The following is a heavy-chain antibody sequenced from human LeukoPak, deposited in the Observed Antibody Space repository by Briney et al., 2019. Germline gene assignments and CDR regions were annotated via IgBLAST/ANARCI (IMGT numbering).Heavy chain of an antibody. CDR1: CYTFTGFG. CDR2: ISTYSGNT. Sequence: ASVKVSCKASCYTFTGFGMSWVRQAPGQGLEWMGWISTYSGNTNYAQKFQGRATMTTDTSTSTAYKELRCLRSDDTAVYYCGRDIDYGSGSAFDYWGQGTLVTVSS. V-gene: IGHV1-18*01. J-gene: IGHJ4*02. D-gene: IGHD3-10*01. CDR3: GRDIDYGSGSAFDY.